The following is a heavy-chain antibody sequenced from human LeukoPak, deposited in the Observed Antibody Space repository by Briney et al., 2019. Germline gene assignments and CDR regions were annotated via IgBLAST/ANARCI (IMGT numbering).Heavy chain of an antibody. CDR1: GGSVSSVSYY. V-gene: IGHV4-61*01. Sequence: KPSETLSLTCTVSGGSVSSVSYYWSWIRQPPGKGLEWIGYIYYSGSTNYNPSLKSRVSISGDTSKNQFSLKVNSVTAADTAVYYCARIVGASYGMDVWGQGTTVTVSS. CDR3: ARIVGASYGMDV. J-gene: IGHJ6*02. CDR2: IYYSGST. D-gene: IGHD1-26*01.